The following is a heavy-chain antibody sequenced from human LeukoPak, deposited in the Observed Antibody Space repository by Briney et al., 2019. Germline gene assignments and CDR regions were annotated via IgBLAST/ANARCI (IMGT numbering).Heavy chain of an antibody. CDR3: GGGTYKSDAFDI. Sequence: PGGSVRLSCSASGFTFSSYDMHWVSQPPGKGLEFVSVISSNGDSTYYADAVEGRFTISRDNSKNTLYLQMSSLRPEDTAVYYCGGGTYKSDAFDIWGHRPVLTVSS. CDR1: GFTFSSYD. D-gene: IGHD1-26*01. V-gene: IGHV3-64D*09. J-gene: IGHJ3*02. CDR2: ISSNGDST.